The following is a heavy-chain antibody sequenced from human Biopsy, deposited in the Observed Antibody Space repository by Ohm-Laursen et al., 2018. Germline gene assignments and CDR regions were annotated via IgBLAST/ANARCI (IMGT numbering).Heavy chain of an antibody. D-gene: IGHD5-12*01. V-gene: IGHV4-34*01. CDR1: GESSSGYF. CDR3: ARGSGYFKLDV. J-gene: IGHJ6*02. Sequence: TLSLTCAVNGESSSGYFWNWIRQPPGKGLEWIGVINQSGSTKYNPSLKRRATLSADSSNSQFSLRLTSVTAADTAIYYCARGSGYFKLDVWGQGTTVTVSS. CDR2: INQSGST.